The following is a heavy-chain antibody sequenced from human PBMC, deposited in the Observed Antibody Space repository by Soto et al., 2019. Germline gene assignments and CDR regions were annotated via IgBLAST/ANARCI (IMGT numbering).Heavy chain of an antibody. CDR2: ISAYNGNT. V-gene: IGHV1-18*04. CDR1: GYTFTSYG. D-gene: IGHD6-19*01. J-gene: IGHJ3*02. CDR3: ARDHVSGWDLMKNDAFDI. Sequence: QVQLVQSGAEVKKPGASVKVSCKASGYTFTSYGISWVRQAPGQGLEWMGWISAYNGNTNYAQKLQGRVTMTTDTSTTTAYMVLRILRSDDTAVYYFARDHVSGWDLMKNDAFDIWGQGTMVTVSS.